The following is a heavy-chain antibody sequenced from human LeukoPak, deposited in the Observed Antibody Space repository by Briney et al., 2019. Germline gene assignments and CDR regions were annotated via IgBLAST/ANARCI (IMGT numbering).Heavy chain of an antibody. Sequence: SQTLSLTCAISGDSVSDNSTAYNWIRQSPSRGLEWLGRTYYRSKWYNDYAVSVKSRITINPDTSKNQLSLQLNSVTPDDTAVYYCARGGQGDGYSADEAFDFWGQGTMVTVSS. V-gene: IGHV6-1*01. CDR1: GDSVSDNSTA. J-gene: IGHJ3*01. CDR2: TYYRSKWYN. D-gene: IGHD5-18*01. CDR3: ARGGQGDGYSADEAFDF.